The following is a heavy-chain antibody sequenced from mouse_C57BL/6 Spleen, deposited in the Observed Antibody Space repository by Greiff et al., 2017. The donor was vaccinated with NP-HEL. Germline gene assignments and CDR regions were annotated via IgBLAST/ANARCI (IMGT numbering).Heavy chain of an antibody. J-gene: IGHJ1*03. CDR2: IDPSDSET. CDR1: GYTFTSYW. D-gene: IGHD1-1*01. CDR3: ARHYYGSSHWYCDV. Sequence: QVQLQQSGAELVRPGSSVKLSCKASGYTFTSYWMHWVKQRPIQGLEWIGNIDPSDSETHYNQKFKDKATLTVDKSSSTAYMQLSSLTSEDSAVYYCARHYYGSSHWYCDVWGTGTTVTVSS. V-gene: IGHV1-52*01.